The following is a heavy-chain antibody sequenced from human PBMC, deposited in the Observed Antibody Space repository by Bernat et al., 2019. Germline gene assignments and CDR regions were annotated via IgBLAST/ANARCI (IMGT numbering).Heavy chain of an antibody. CDR3: AKEKGGNYMPLDY. D-gene: IGHD1-26*01. CDR1: GFTFSNYG. CDR2: ISDDGSTK. J-gene: IGHJ4*02. V-gene: IGHV3-30*18. Sequence: QVQLVESGGGVVQPGRSLRLSCATSGFTFSNYGMQWVRQAPGKGLEWVAVISDDGSTKHYADSVSGRCTVSRDNSKNTLYLQMNSLRAEDTAVYYCAKEKGGNYMPLDYWGQGTLVTGSS.